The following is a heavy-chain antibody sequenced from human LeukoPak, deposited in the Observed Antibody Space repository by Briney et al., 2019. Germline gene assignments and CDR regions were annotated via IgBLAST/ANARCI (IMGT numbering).Heavy chain of an antibody. J-gene: IGHJ4*02. CDR3: ARATGYDATFDY. CDR2: ISSSSNYI. CDR1: GFTFSSYS. V-gene: IGHV3-21*01. Sequence: GGSLRLSCAASGFTFSSYSMNWVRQAPGKGLEWVSSISSSSNYIYYANSMKGRFTISRDNAKNSLYLQMNSLRAEDTAVYFCARATGYDATFDYWGQGTLVTVSS. D-gene: IGHD6-13*01.